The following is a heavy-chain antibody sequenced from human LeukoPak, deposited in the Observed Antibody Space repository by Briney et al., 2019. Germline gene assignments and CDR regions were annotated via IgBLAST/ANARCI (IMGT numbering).Heavy chain of an antibody. V-gene: IGHV1-2*02. J-gene: IGHJ4*02. D-gene: IGHD2-2*01. CDR2: IRGDSGGT. Sequence: GASVKVSCKASGYTFTSYYMHWVRQAPGQGLEWMGWIRGDSGGTNYAQKFRGRVTMTRDTSTTTAYMELSSLRSEDTAVYYCARVNLGIVVVPAAIGYWGQGTLVTVSS. CDR1: GYTFTSYY. CDR3: ARVNLGIVVVPAAIGY.